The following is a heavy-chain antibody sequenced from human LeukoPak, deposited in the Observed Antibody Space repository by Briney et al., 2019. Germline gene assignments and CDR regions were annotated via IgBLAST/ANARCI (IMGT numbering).Heavy chain of an antibody. D-gene: IGHD3-22*01. CDR3: ARGYDSSGYFSD. V-gene: IGHV7-4-1*02. CDR1: GYTFSSNA. CDR2: IDTNTGNP. Sequence: ASVKVSCKASGYTFSSNAINWVRQAPGQGLEWMGWIDTNTGNPTYAQGFTGQFVFSLDTSVSTAYLQISSLKAEDTAEYFCARGYDSSGYFSDWGQGTLVTVSS. J-gene: IGHJ4*02.